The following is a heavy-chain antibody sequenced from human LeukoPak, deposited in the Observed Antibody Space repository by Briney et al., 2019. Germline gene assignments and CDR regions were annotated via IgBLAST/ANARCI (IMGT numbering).Heavy chain of an antibody. Sequence: SETLSLTCTVSGGSISSGDYYWSWIRQPPGKGLEWIGYIYYSGSTYYNPSLKSRVAISVDTSKNQFSLKLSSVTAADTAVYYCARLLSGRTAMPLLDIWGQGTMVTVSS. CDR1: GGSISSGDYY. V-gene: IGHV4-30-4*01. D-gene: IGHD5-18*01. CDR2: IYYSGST. CDR3: ARLLSGRTAMPLLDI. J-gene: IGHJ3*02.